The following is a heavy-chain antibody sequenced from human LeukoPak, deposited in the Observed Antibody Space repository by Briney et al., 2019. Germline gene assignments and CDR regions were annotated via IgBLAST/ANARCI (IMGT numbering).Heavy chain of an antibody. CDR2: ISSSGSTI. J-gene: IGHJ4*02. CDR3: ARGGPSGSYFDY. D-gene: IGHD6-19*01. V-gene: IGHV3-48*04. CDR1: GFTFSGNY. Sequence: GGSLRLSCATSGFTFSGNYMNWVRQAPGKGLEWVSYISSSGSTIYYADSVKGRFTISRDNAKNTVFLHMNSLRAEDTAVYYCARGGPSGSYFDYWGQGTLVTVSS.